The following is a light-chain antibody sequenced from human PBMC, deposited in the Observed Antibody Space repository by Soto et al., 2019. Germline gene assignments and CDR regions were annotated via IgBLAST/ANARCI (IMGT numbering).Light chain of an antibody. CDR1: QSIATY. CDR3: QNRSFDLKA. J-gene: IGKJ1*01. Sequence: GGHIIKITSRASQSIATYLTWYQQKPGKAPKLLIYDASSLKSGVPSRFSGSGSGTEFSLTNGGIRPNAVVSAFRQNRSFDLKALGQGTKVDIK. V-gene: IGKV1-5*01. CDR2: DAS.